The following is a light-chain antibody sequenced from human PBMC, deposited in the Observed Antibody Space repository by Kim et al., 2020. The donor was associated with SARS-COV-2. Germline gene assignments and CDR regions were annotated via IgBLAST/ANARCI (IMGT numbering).Light chain of an antibody. V-gene: IGKV3-20*01. CDR2: GAS. Sequence: ELVLTQSPGTLSLSPGDTAILSCRASQSVASAYLAWYQHKLGQAPRLLIYGASRRATGIPDRFSGTGSVTDFTLTISGLEPEDSAVYYCQQYGSSPPFTFGPGTKVDIK. J-gene: IGKJ3*01. CDR3: QQYGSSPPFT. CDR1: QSVASAY.